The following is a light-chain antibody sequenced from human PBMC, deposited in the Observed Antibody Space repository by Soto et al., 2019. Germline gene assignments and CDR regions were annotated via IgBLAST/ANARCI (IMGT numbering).Light chain of an antibody. J-gene: IGLJ1*01. CDR1: SSDVGGYNY. Sequence: QSALTQPRSVSGSPGQSVTISCTGTSSDVGGYNYVSWYQQHPGKAPKLMIYDVSKRPSGVPDRISGSKSGNTASLTISGLQAEDEADYYCCSYAGSNTFVFATGTKLTVL. CDR2: DVS. CDR3: CSYAGSNTFV. V-gene: IGLV2-11*01.